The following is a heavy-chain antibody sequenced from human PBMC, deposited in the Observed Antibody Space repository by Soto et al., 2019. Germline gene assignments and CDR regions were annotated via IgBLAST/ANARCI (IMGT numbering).Heavy chain of an antibody. J-gene: IGHJ6*02. Sequence: PGGSLRLSCAPSGFTFSSYHMDWVRQAPGEGLEWVSYISSSISATDYAASVKGRFTISRDNAKNSLSLQMNSLRAEDTAVYYCARDFLGYAIYVSGQGTTATAS. D-gene: IGHD2-8*01. CDR3: ARDFLGYAIYV. CDR2: ISSSISAT. CDR1: GFTFSSYH. V-gene: IGHV3-48*03.